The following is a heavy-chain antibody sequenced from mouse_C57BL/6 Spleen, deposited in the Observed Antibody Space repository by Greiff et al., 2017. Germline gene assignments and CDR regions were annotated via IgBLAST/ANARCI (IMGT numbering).Heavy chain of an antibody. J-gene: IGHJ3*01. CDR1: GYTFTSYW. Sequence: QVQLQQPGAELVKPGASVKLSCKASGYTFTSYWMHWVKQRPGQGLEWIGMIHPNGGSTTYNEKFKGKATLTVDKSSCPAYMQLSSLAAEDAAVYYCARSAGWFAYWGQGTLVTVSA. CDR3: ARSAGWFAY. CDR2: IHPNGGST. V-gene: IGHV1-64*01.